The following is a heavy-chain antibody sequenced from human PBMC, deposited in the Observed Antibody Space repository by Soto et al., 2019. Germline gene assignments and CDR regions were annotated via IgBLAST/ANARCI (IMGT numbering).Heavy chain of an antibody. Sequence: PGGSLRLSCAASGFTFSSYSMNWVRQAPGKGLEWVSSISSSSSYIYYADSVKGRFTISRDNAKNSLYLQMNSLRAEDSASYYCAKEDTSSGSPDYWGQGALVTVSS. D-gene: IGHD6-19*01. V-gene: IGHV3-21*04. J-gene: IGHJ4*02. CDR1: GFTFSSYS. CDR3: AKEDTSSGSPDY. CDR2: ISSSSSYI.